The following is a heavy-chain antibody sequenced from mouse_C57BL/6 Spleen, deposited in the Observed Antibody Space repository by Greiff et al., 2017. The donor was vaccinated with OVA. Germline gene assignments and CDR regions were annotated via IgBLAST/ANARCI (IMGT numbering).Heavy chain of an antibody. Sequence: LEESGPELVKPGSSVKISCKASGYAFSSSWMNWVKQRPGKGLEWIGRIYPGDGATNYNGKFKGKATLTADKSSSTAYMQLSSLTSEDSAVYFCARRRGNGNPWAWGQGTTLTFAS. V-gene: IGHV1-82*01. D-gene: IGHD2-1*01. CDR2: IYPGDGAT. CDR3: ARRRGNGNPWA. CDR1: GYAFSSSW. J-gene: IGHJ2*01.